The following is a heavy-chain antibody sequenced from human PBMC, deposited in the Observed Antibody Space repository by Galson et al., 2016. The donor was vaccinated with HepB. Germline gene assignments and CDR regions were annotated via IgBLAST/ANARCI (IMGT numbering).Heavy chain of an antibody. CDR1: GGSISSGGYY. Sequence: TLSLTCTVSGGSISSGGYYWSWIRQHPGKGLEWIGYIYDSVSTYYNPSLRSRVTISLDTSKNQFSLSLRSVTAADTAVYYCPRVNSGYEFAFFGYWGQGTLVTVSS. CDR3: PRVNSGYEFAFFGY. CDR2: IYDSVST. J-gene: IGHJ4*02. D-gene: IGHD5-12*01. V-gene: IGHV4-31*03.